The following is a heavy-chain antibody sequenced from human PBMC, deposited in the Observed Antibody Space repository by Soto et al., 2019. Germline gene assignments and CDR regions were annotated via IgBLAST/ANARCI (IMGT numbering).Heavy chain of an antibody. CDR3: ARTSAAGKYYYGMDV. D-gene: IGHD6-13*01. CDR1: GYSCTSYW. CDR2: IYPGDSDT. Sequence: LGESLKISCKGSGYSCTSYWIGWVRQMPGKGLEWMGIIYPGDSDTRYSPSFQGQVTISADKSISTAYLQWSSLKASDTAMYYCARTSAAGKYYYGMDVWGQGTTVTVSS. V-gene: IGHV5-51*01. J-gene: IGHJ6*02.